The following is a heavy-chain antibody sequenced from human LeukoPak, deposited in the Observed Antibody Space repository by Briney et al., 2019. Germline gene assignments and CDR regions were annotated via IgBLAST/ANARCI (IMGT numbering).Heavy chain of an antibody. V-gene: IGHV4-38-2*01. D-gene: IGHD6-25*01. J-gene: IGHJ6*03. CDR3: ARGLAAVTYYYYYYMDV. CDR1: GYPISSGYY. CDR2: IYQSGST. Sequence: PSEPLSLTCGVSGYPISSGYYWGWIRQPPGKGLEWIGSIYQSGSTYYNPSLKSRVTISVDMSKNQFSLNLTSVTAADTAVYYCARGLAAVTYYYYYYMDVWGKGTTVTVSS.